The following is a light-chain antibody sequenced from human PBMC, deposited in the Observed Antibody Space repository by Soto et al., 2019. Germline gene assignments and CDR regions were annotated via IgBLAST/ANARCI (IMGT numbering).Light chain of an antibody. CDR3: QQRYHWPT. CDR1: QSVSSY. V-gene: IGKV3-11*01. J-gene: IGKJ3*01. Sequence: EIVLTQSPATLSLSPGERATLSCRASQSVSSYLAWYQQKPGQAPRLLIYDASNRATGIPVRFSGSGSGTDFTLIISSLEPEDFAVYYCQQRYHWPTFGPGTKVDIK. CDR2: DAS.